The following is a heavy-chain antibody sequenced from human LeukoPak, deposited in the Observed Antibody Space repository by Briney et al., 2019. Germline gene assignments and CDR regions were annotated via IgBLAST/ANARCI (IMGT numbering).Heavy chain of an antibody. Sequence: GGSLRLSCAASGFSFSNHVMHWVRQAPGKGLEWVAVIWSDGSNTYYADSVKGRFTISRDNSKNTLYLQMNSLRAEDTAVYYCAADFCSGGVCYFFDYWGQGTLVTVSS. V-gene: IGHV3-33*01. D-gene: IGHD2-8*02. J-gene: IGHJ4*02. CDR3: AADFCSGGVCYFFDY. CDR1: GFSFSNHV. CDR2: IWSDGSNT.